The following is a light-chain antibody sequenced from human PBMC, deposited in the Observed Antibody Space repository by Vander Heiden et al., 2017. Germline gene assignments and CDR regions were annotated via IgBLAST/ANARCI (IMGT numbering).Light chain of an antibody. V-gene: IGLV1-44*01. J-gene: IGLJ3*02. CDR2: RDE. CDR3: ATWDDSLNDWV. CDR1: RSDIGSTS. Sequence: QSVLTQPPSASGTPGPRVTISCSGSRSDIGSTSVDWYQQFPGTAPKLLIYRDEQRPSGVPGRFSGSKYGCSASLAISGLQSEDEAEDYCATWDDSLNDWVFGGGTKLTVL.